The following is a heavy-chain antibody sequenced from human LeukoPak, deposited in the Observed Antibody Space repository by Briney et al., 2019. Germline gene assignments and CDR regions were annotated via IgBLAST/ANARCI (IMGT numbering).Heavy chain of an antibody. CDR2: ISSSGSTI. CDR3: ARASGTIVAAGTWYYYGMDV. Sequence: PGGSLRLSCAASGFTFSDYYMSWIRQAPGKGLEWVSYISSSGSTIYYADSVKGRFTISRDNAKNSLYLQMNSLRAEDTAVYYCARASGTIVAAGTWYYYGMDVWGQGTTVTVSS. CDR1: GFTFSDYY. V-gene: IGHV3-11*01. J-gene: IGHJ6*02. D-gene: IGHD6-13*01.